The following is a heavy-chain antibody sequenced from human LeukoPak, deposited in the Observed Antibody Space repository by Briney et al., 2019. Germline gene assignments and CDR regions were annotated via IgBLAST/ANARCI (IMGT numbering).Heavy chain of an antibody. CDR1: GGSFSGYY. D-gene: IGHD4-17*01. CDR2: INHSGST. CDR3: ARGLTTVTTFNWFDP. Sequence: PSETLSLTCAVYGGSFSGYYWSWIRQPPGKGLEWIGKINHSGSTNYNPSLKSRVTISVDTSKNQFSLKLSSVTAADTAVYYCARGLTTVTTFNWFDPWGQGTLVTVSS. J-gene: IGHJ5*02. V-gene: IGHV4-34*01.